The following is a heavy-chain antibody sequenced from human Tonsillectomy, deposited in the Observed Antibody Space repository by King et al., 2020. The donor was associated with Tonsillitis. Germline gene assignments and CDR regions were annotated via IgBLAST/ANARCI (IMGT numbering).Heavy chain of an antibody. D-gene: IGHD3-16*02. V-gene: IGHV3-9*01. CDR2: ISWNSGSI. Sequence: QLVQSGGGLVQPGRSLRLSCAASGFTFDNYAMHWVRLAPGKGLEWVSGISWNSGSIGYADSVKGRFTISRDNAKNSLYLQINSLRPEDTALYYCAKDMPLIGEYFDYWGQGTLVTVSS. CDR1: GFTFDNYA. CDR3: AKDMPLIGEYFDY. J-gene: IGHJ4*02.